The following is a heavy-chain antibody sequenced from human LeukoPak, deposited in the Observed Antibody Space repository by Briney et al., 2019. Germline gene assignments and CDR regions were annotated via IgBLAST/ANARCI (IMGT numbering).Heavy chain of an antibody. Sequence: ASVKVSCKASGYTFTSYDINWVRQATGQGLEWMGWMNPNSGNTGYAQKFQGRVTMTRDMSTSTVYMELSSLRSEDTAVYYCASYGSGLDYWGQGTLVTVSS. CDR1: GYTFTSYD. CDR2: MNPNSGNT. J-gene: IGHJ4*02. D-gene: IGHD3-10*01. V-gene: IGHV1-8*01. CDR3: ASYGSGLDY.